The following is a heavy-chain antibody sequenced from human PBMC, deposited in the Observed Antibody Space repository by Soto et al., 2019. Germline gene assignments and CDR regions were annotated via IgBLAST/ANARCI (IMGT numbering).Heavy chain of an antibody. J-gene: IGHJ4*02. Sequence: QVQLVQSGAEVKKPGASVKVSCKASGYTFTSYGISWVRQAPGQGLEWMGWISAYNGNTNYAQKLQGRVTMTTDTPTSTAYMELRSLRSDETAGYYCAREDRGYDILTGSPIDYWGQGTLVTVSS. CDR3: AREDRGYDILTGSPIDY. CDR1: GYTFTSYG. V-gene: IGHV1-18*01. D-gene: IGHD3-9*01. CDR2: ISAYNGNT.